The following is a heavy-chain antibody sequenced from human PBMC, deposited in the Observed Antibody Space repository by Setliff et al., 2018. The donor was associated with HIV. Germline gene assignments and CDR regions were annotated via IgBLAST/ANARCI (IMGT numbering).Heavy chain of an antibody. CDR3: ARGLDDSSGYYLWYYYYMDV. CDR1: GGSFSGYY. Sequence: KTSETLSLTCAVYGGSFSGYYWSWIRQPPGKGLEWIGEINHSGSTNYNPSLKSRVTISVDTSKNQFSLKLSSVTAADTAVYYCARGLDDSSGYYLWYYYYMDVWGKGTTVTVSS. CDR2: INHSGST. D-gene: IGHD3-22*01. J-gene: IGHJ6*03. V-gene: IGHV4-34*01.